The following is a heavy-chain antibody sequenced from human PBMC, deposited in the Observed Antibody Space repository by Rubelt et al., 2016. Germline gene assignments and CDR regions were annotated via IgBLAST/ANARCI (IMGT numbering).Heavy chain of an antibody. CDR2: IYYSGST. J-gene: IGHJ3*02. V-gene: IGHV4-39*07. Sequence: QLQLQESGPGLVKPSETLSLTCTVPGGSISSSSYYWGWIRQPPGKGLEWIGSIYYSGSTNSNPSSKSGVTLLVETSKKQCVLKRSSVTAADTAVYYCAREDPLLRFPFDIWGQGTMVTVSS. CDR1: GGSISSSSYY. D-gene: IGHD3-3*01. CDR3: AREDPLLRFPFDI.